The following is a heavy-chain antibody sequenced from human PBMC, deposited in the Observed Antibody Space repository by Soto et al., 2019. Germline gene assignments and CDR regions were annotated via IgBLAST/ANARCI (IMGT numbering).Heavy chain of an antibody. CDR3: ARDPMTGYLQFDY. V-gene: IGHV1-18*01. CDR1: GYTFTNYG. J-gene: IGHJ4*02. CDR2: INPYNGNT. D-gene: IGHD3-9*01. Sequence: QVQLVQSGPELKKPGASVKVSCGASGYTFTNYGISWVRQAPGQGLEWMGWINPYNGNTKYSRKLQGRVTMTTDTSTSTAYLDLRSLRSDDTAVYYCARDPMTGYLQFDYWGQGTLVTVSS.